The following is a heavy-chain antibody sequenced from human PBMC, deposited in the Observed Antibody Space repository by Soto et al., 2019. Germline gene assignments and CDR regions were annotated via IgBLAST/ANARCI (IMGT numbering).Heavy chain of an antibody. CDR1: GYTFTSYD. CDR3: ARAAAAGNWFDP. V-gene: IGHV1-8*01. D-gene: IGHD6-13*01. J-gene: IGHJ5*02. CDR2: MNPNSGNT. Sequence: QVQLVQSGAEVKKPGASVKVSCKASGYTFTSYDINWVRQATGQGLEWMGWMNPNSGNTGYAQKCQGRVTMTRTTSISTAYMELSSLSSEDTAVYYCARAAAAGNWFDPWGQGTLVTVSS.